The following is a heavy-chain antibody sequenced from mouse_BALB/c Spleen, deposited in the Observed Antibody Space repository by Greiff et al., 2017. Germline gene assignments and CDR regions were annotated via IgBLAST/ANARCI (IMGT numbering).Heavy chain of an antibody. CDR1: GFTFSSFG. Sequence: EVMLVESGGGLVQPGGSRKLSCAASGFTFSSFGMHWVRQAPEKGLAWVAYISSGSSTIYYADTVKGRFTISRDNPKNTLFLQMTSLRSEDTAMYYCARYGNYYAMDYWGQGTSVTVSS. CDR3: ARYGNYYAMDY. D-gene: IGHD2-1*01. J-gene: IGHJ4*01. CDR2: ISSGSSTI. V-gene: IGHV5-17*02.